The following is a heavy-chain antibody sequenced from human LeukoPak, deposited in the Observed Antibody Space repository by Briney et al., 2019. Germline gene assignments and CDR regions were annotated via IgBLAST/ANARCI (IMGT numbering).Heavy chain of an antibody. CDR1: GGSISSGGYS. CDR2: IYHSGST. V-gene: IGHV4-30-2*01. Sequence: SETLSLTCAVSGGSISSGGYSWSWIRQPPGKGLEWIGYIYHSGSTYYNPSLKSRVTISVDRSKNQFSLKLSSVTAADTAVYYCARLSNYDYFDYWGQGTLVTVSS. D-gene: IGHD4-11*01. CDR3: ARLSNYDYFDY. J-gene: IGHJ4*02.